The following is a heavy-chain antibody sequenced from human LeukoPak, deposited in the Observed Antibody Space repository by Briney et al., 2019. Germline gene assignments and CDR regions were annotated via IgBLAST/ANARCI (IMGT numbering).Heavy chain of an antibody. Sequence: GGSLRLSCAASGFTFSSYAMSWVRQAPGKGLEWVSAISGSGDSTYYADSVKGRFTISRDNSKKTLYLQMSSLRAEDTAVYYCARGNGGNYWGAFFDYWGQGTLVTVSS. J-gene: IGHJ4*02. D-gene: IGHD1-26*01. V-gene: IGHV3-23*01. CDR2: ISGSGDST. CDR3: ARGNGGNYWGAFFDY. CDR1: GFTFSSYA.